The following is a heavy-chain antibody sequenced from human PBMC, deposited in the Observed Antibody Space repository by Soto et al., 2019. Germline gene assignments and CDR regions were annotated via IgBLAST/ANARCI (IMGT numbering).Heavy chain of an antibody. CDR3: ARDAEV. V-gene: IGHV4-61*08. Sequence: QVQLQESGPGLVKPSETLSLTCTVSGDSVTSGDYYWNWIRQPPGKGLEWIGYIYNIGSTNYNPSLKSLVTISVDTSNNQFSLTLTSVTAADTAVYYCARDAEVWVQGTLVTVSS. CDR2: IYNIGST. J-gene: IGHJ4*02. CDR1: GDSVTSGDYY.